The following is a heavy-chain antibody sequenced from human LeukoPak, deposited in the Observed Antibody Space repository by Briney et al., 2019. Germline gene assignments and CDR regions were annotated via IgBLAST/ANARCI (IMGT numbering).Heavy chain of an antibody. CDR3: VSPRGFSYGYFDY. J-gene: IGHJ4*02. D-gene: IGHD5-18*01. CDR1: GGSISSSSAY. CDR2: IYYSKNT. V-gene: IGHV4-39*01. Sequence: PETLFLTCTVSGGSISSSSAYWGWIRQPPGKGLEWIGSIYYSKNTYYNPSLKRRVTISADTSKNQFTLTLGSVSATDTAVYYCVSPRGFSYGYFDYWGQGTMVSVSS.